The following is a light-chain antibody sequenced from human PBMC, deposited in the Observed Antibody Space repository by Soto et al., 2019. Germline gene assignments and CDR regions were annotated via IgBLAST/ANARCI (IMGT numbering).Light chain of an antibody. CDR2: KAS. CDR3: QQYNSYWT. J-gene: IGKJ1*01. V-gene: IGKV1-5*03. Sequence: DIQMTQSPSTLSRSLGDRGNITCRASQTISSWLAWYQQKPGKAPKLLIYKASSLESGVPSRLSGSGSGTEFTLTIRSLKPDDFATYYCQQYNSYWTFGQGTKVDIK. CDR1: QTISSW.